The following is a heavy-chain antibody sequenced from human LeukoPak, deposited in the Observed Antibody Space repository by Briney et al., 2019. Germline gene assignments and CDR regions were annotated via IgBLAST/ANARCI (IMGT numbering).Heavy chain of an antibody. CDR1: GYTFTGYY. V-gene: IGHV1-2*02. Sequence: ASVKVSCKASGYTFTGYYMHWVRQAPGQGLEWMGWINPNSGGTNYAQKFQGRVTMTRDTSISTAYMELSRLRSVDTAVYYCARDYGDYLTYYFDYWGQGTLVTVSS. CDR3: ARDYGDYLTYYFDY. J-gene: IGHJ4*02. D-gene: IGHD4-17*01. CDR2: INPNSGGT.